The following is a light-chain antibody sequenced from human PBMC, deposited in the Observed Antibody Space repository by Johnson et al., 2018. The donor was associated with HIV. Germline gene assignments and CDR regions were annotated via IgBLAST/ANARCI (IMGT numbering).Light chain of an antibody. V-gene: IGLV1-51*01. CDR1: SSNIGNNY. Sequence: QSVLTQPPSVSAAPGQKVTISCSGSSSNIGNNYVSWYQQLPGTAPTLLIYDNNKRPSGIPDRFYGSKSGPSATLGITGLQTGDEADYYCGTWDSSLSAVFGTGTKVTVL. J-gene: IGLJ1*01. CDR2: DNN. CDR3: GTWDSSLSAV.